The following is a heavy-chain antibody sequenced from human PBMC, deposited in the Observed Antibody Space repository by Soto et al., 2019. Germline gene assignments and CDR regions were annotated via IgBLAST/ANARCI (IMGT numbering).Heavy chain of an antibody. CDR3: VKDSESSGYLTHLDY. Sequence: GGSLRLSCVASGCTFDGYAIHWIRQPPGKGLEWVSGLTWNGEVLGYADSVKGRFTISRDNAKNSLYLDMDSLRPEDTALYYCVKDSESSGYLTHLDYRGQGTLVTVSS. CDR2: LTWNGEVL. CDR1: GCTFDGYA. V-gene: IGHV3-9*01. J-gene: IGHJ4*02. D-gene: IGHD3-22*01.